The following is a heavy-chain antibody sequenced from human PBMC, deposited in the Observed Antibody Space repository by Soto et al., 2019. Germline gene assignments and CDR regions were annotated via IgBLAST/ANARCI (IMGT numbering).Heavy chain of an antibody. D-gene: IGHD3-3*01. V-gene: IGHV1-46*01. Sequence: GAAVKVSCKASGYTVTGYDIHCVRQAPGQGLEWMGIINPSGGSTSYAQKFQGRVTMTRDTSTSTVYMELSSLRSEDTAVYYCAVRTYDYDFWSGYPPDAFDIWGQGTMVTVSS. CDR2: INPSGGST. CDR1: GYTVTGYD. CDR3: AVRTYDYDFWSGYPPDAFDI. J-gene: IGHJ3*02.